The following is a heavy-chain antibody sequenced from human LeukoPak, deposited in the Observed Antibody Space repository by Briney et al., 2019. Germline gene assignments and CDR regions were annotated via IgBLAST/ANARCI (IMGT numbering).Heavy chain of an antibody. CDR3: ARGEKFSRLTRFDP. CDR1: GYTFTSYA. Sequence: GASVKVSCKASGYTFTSYAMNWVRQAPGQGLEWMGWISAYNGNTNYAQKLQGRVTMTTDTSTSTAYMELRSLRSDDTAVYYCARGEKFSRLTRFDPWGQGTLVTVSS. D-gene: IGHD3-3*01. CDR2: ISAYNGNT. V-gene: IGHV1-18*01. J-gene: IGHJ5*02.